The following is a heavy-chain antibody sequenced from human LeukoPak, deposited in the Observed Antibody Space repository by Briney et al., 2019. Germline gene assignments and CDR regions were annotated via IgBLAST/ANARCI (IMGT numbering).Heavy chain of an antibody. Sequence: GGSLRLSCAASGFTFSSYAMSWVRQAPGKGLEWVSAISGSGGSTYYADSVKGRFTISRDNSKNTLYLQMNSLRAEDTAVYYCARDDPPSIVVVPAAINYYYGMDVWGQGTTVTVSS. D-gene: IGHD2-2*02. V-gene: IGHV3-23*01. CDR3: ARDDPPSIVVVPAAINYYYGMDV. J-gene: IGHJ6*02. CDR2: ISGSGGST. CDR1: GFTFSSYA.